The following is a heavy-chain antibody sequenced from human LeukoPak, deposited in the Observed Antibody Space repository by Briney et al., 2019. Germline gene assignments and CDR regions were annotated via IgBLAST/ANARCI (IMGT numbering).Heavy chain of an antibody. CDR3: ARDTNNGLDV. J-gene: IGHJ6*02. Sequence: GGSLRLSCAASGFTFNDYYINWIRQAPGKGLEWVSYISSSGLTTVYADSVKGRFTITRDNAHNFMSLQMNSLRPEDTAVYYCARDTNNGLDVRGRGTTVTVSS. CDR2: ISSSGLTT. V-gene: IGHV3-11*01. CDR1: GFTFNDYY. D-gene: IGHD1-14*01.